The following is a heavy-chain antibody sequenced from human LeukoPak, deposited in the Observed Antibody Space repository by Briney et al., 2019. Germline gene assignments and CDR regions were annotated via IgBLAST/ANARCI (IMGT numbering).Heavy chain of an antibody. CDR1: GFSFSVYW. Sequence: GGSLRLSCAASGFSFSVYWMHWVRQAPGKGPVWVSRIKTDGSITDYADFVKGRFTISRDDAKNSLYLQMNSLRAEDTAVYYCAELGITMIGGVWGKGTTVTISS. J-gene: IGHJ6*04. V-gene: IGHV3-74*01. CDR2: IKTDGSIT. CDR3: AELGITMIGGV. D-gene: IGHD3-10*02.